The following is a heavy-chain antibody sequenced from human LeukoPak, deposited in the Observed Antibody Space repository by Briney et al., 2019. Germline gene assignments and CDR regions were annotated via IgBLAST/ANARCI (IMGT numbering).Heavy chain of an antibody. J-gene: IGHJ4*02. Sequence: GVSLRLSCAASGFTFSNHCMSWVRQAPGKGLEWVSVIYLGGITYYADSVKGRFTISRDNSKNTLYLQMNSLRAEDTAVYYCARGRSSSCPGDYWGQGTLVTVSS. CDR2: IYLGGIT. D-gene: IGHD6-13*01. V-gene: IGHV3-66*01. CDR3: ARGRSSSCPGDY. CDR1: GFTFSNHC.